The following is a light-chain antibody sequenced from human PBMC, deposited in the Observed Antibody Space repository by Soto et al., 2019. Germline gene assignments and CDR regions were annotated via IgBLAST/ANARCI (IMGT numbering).Light chain of an antibody. V-gene: IGKV1-39*01. CDR2: AAS. J-gene: IGKJ4*01. CDR3: QESYSTPLA. CDR1: QNINIF. Sequence: IPVTQSLSSLSASVLERVSSTCPTSQNINIFLNWYQQKPGRAPMVVISAASNLESGVPSRFSGRGSGTEFTLTISNLQPGDSALYFCQESYSTPLAFGGGTKVDIK.